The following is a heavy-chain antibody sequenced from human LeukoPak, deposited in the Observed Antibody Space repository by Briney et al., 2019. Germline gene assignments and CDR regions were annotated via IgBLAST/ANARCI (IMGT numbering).Heavy chain of an antibody. J-gene: IGHJ6*02. V-gene: IGHV3-30*18. CDR2: ISSDGSNK. Sequence: GRSLRLSCAASGFTFSNYGMHWVRQAPGKGLEWVAVISSDGSNKYYADSVKGRFTISRDNAKNSLYLQMNSLRAEDTALYYCAKDISPNYYGMDVWGQGTTVTVSS. CDR1: GFTFSNYG. D-gene: IGHD1-14*01. CDR3: AKDISPNYYGMDV.